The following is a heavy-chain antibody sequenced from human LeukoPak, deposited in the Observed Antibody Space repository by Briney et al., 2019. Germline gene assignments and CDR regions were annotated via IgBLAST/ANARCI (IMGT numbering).Heavy chain of an antibody. CDR3: ARSSGDAFGI. Sequence: PSETLSLTCTVSGGSISSSSYYWGWIRQPPGKGLEWIGSIYYSGSTYYNPSLKSRVTISVDTSKNQFSLKLSSVTAADTAVYYCARSSGDAFGIWGQGTMVTVSS. CDR1: GGSISSSSYY. V-gene: IGHV4-39*07. D-gene: IGHD6-19*01. CDR2: IYYSGST. J-gene: IGHJ3*02.